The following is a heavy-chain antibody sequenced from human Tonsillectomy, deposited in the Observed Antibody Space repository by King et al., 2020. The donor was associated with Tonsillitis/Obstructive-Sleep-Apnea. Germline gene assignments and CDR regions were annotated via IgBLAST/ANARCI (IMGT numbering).Heavy chain of an antibody. CDR3: ARHSDIPHYYYYYMDV. CDR1: GGSISSNTYY. Sequence: LQLQESGPGLVKPSETLSLTCTVSGGSISSNTYYWGWIRQPPGKGLEWIGSIYYSGRTYYNPSLKSRVTISVDTSKNQLSLKLSSVTAADTAVYYCARHSDIPHYYYYYMDVWGKGTTVTVSS. J-gene: IGHJ6*03. V-gene: IGHV4-39*01. CDR2: IYYSGRT.